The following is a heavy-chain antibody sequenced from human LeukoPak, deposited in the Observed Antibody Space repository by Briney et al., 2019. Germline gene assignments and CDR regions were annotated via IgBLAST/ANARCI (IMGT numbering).Heavy chain of an antibody. D-gene: IGHD3-22*01. J-gene: IGHJ3*01. CDR1: GDSISSSY. V-gene: IGHV4-59*08. Sequence: PSETLSLTCSVSGDSISSSYWSWIRQPQGKGLEWIGNIYNSANTNYNPSLQSRVPMSVDTSKTQFSLQLTSVSAADTAVYYCARRFSSRSDGNGYYYGHDAFDVWGQGRLVTVCS. CDR3: ARRFSSRSDGNGYYYGHDAFDV. CDR2: IYNSANT.